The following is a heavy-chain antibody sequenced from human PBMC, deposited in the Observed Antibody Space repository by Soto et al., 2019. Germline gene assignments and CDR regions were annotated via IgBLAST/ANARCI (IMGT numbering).Heavy chain of an antibody. Sequence: EVQLLESGGGLVQPGGSLRLSFAASGFTFSSYAMSWVRQAPGKGLEWVSTISGSGGSTYYADSVKGRFTISRDNSKNTLYLQVNSLRAEDTAVYYCAKCSPRYSSGLKAYDFDYWGQGTLVTVSS. CDR1: GFTFSSYA. V-gene: IGHV3-23*01. D-gene: IGHD6-19*01. J-gene: IGHJ4*02. CDR3: AKCSPRYSSGLKAYDFDY. CDR2: ISGSGGST.